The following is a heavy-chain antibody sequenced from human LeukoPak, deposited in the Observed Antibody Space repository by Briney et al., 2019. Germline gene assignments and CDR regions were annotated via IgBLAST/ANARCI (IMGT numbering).Heavy chain of an antibody. D-gene: IGHD2-2*01. CDR1: GFTFSSYW. CDR3: ARDVGVSSSTLLLDY. J-gene: IGHJ4*02. Sequence: GGSLRLSCAASGFTFSSYWMSWVRQAPGKGLEWVANIKQDGSEKYYVDSVKGRFTISRDNAKNSLYLQMNSLRAEDTAVYYCARDVGVSSSTLLLDYWGQGTLVTVSS. V-gene: IGHV3-7*01. CDR2: IKQDGSEK.